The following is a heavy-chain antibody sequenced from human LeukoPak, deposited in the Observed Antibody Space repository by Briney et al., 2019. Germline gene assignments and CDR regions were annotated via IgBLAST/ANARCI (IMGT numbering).Heavy chain of an antibody. D-gene: IGHD6-6*01. J-gene: IGHJ4*02. CDR1: GFTFSSNY. V-gene: IGHV3-53*01. Sequence: PGGSLSLSCAASGFTFSSNYMSWVRQAPGEGLEWVSVIYSGGSTYYADSVKGRFTISRDNSKNTLYLQMNSLRAEDTAVYYCASPYIAARHRALDYWGQGTLVTVSS. CDR2: IYSGGST. CDR3: ASPYIAARHRALDY.